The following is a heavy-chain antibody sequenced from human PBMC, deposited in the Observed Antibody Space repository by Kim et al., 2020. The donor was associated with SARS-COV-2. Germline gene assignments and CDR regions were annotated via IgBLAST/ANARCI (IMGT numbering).Heavy chain of an antibody. CDR3: ARGTWELRSFDY. V-gene: IGHV1-2*02. Sequence: YAQKFQGRVTMTRDTSISTAYMELSRLRSDDTAVYYCARGTWELRSFDYWGQGTLVTVSS. D-gene: IGHD1-26*01. J-gene: IGHJ4*02.